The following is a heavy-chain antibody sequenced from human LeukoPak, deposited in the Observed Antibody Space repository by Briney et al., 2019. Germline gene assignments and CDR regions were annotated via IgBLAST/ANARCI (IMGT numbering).Heavy chain of an antibody. CDR2: IYPGDSDT. CDR3: ARRFYYYDSSGYYYSDWFDP. J-gene: IGHJ5*02. CDR1: GYRFNSYW. V-gene: IGHV5-51*01. D-gene: IGHD3-22*01. Sequence: GGSLQISCKGSGYRFNSYWIGGVRQMPGKGLGGMGIIYPGDSDTRYSPSFQGQVTISADKSISTAYLQWSSLKASDTAMYYCARRFYYYDSSGYYYSDWFDPWGQGTLVTVSS.